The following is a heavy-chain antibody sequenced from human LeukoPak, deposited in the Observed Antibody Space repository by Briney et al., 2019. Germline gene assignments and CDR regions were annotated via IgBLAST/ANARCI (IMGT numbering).Heavy chain of an antibody. V-gene: IGHV1-69*13. J-gene: IGHJ6*03. CDR1: GYTFTSYA. Sequence: ASVKVSCKASGYTFTSYAISWVRQAPGQGLEWMGGIIPIFGTANHAQKFQGRVTITADESTSTAYMELSSLRSEDTAVYYCARTPGTPTDYGDTYYYYYMDVWGKGTTVTISS. D-gene: IGHD4-17*01. CDR2: IIPIFGTA. CDR3: ARTPGTPTDYGDTYYYYYMDV.